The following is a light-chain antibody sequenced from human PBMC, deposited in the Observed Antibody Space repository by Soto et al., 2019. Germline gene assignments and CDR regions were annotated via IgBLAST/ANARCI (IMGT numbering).Light chain of an antibody. J-gene: IGKJ1*01. CDR3: QNFNSYPWT. CDR1: QSISSW. Sequence: DIQMTPSPSTLSASVVYIFPITCLASQSISSWLAWYQPKPGKAPKLLINKASSLESGVPSRFSGSGSGTEVTLTISSLQPDDFATDYCQNFNSYPWTCGQGTKGDIK. V-gene: IGKV1-5*03. CDR2: KAS.